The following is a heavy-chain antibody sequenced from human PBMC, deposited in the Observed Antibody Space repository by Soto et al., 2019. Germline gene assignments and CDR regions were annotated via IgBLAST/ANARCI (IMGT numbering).Heavy chain of an antibody. CDR3: ARVGDCSSTSCRYYYYYGMDV. CDR1: GYTFTNYG. D-gene: IGHD2-2*01. V-gene: IGHV1-18*01. Sequence: QVQLVQSGAEVKKPGASVKVSCKASGYTFTNYGISWVRQAPGQGLEWMGWISAYNGNTNYAQKLQGRVTMTTDTPTSTANMELRSLRSDDTAVYYCARVGDCSSTSCRYYYYYGMDVWGQGTTVTVSS. CDR2: ISAYNGNT. J-gene: IGHJ6*02.